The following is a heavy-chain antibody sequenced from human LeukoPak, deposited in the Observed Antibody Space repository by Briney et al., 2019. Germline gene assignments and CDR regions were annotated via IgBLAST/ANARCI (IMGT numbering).Heavy chain of an antibody. Sequence: PGGSLRLSCAASGFAFSTYWMHWVRQAPGKGLEWVAIISYHGDNKYYGDSVKDRFTISRDNSKNTLYLEMNSLRPEDTAIYYCAKGHYFDSSGAYSYNDHWGQGILVTVSS. V-gene: IGHV3-30*18. CDR2: ISYHGDNK. J-gene: IGHJ4*02. D-gene: IGHD3-22*01. CDR3: AKGHYFDSSGAYSYNDH. CDR1: GFAFSTYW.